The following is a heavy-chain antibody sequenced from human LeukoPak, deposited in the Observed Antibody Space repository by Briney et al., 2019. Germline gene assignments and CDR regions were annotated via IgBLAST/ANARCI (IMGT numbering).Heavy chain of an antibody. J-gene: IGHJ6*02. D-gene: IGHD3-10*01. CDR3: ARDSYGSGSYDYYYYGMDV. CDR1: GFTFGDYA. V-gene: IGHV3-7*01. Sequence: PGGSLRLSCTASGFTFGDYAMSWFRQAPGKGLEWVANIKQDGSEKYYVDSVKGRFTISRDNAKNSLYLQMHSLRAEDTAVYYCARDSYGSGSYDYYYYGMDVWGQGTTVTVSS. CDR2: IKQDGSEK.